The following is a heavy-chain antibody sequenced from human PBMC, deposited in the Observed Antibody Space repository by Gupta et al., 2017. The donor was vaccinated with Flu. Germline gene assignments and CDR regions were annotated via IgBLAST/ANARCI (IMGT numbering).Heavy chain of an antibody. J-gene: IGHJ4*02. Sequence: QVQLVQPGAAVKKPGASVKVFCKASGYTFSSYGMHWVSQAPGQRLEWMGWINAGYGNTKYSQKLQGRVIISRDTGANRVYMQLSNLRSEDTAVYYCARERMPRGIVTREMDYWGQGTLVTVSS. V-gene: IGHV1-3*01. D-gene: IGHD3-10*01. CDR2: INAGYGNT. CDR1: GYTFSSYG. CDR3: ARERMPRGIVTREMDY.